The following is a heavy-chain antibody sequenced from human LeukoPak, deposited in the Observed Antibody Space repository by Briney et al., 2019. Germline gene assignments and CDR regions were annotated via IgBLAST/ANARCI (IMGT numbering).Heavy chain of an antibody. J-gene: IGHJ4*02. Sequence: GGSLRLSCAASGFTFSSYSMNWVRQAPGKGLESVSSIRSSSSYIYYADSVKGRFTISRDNAKNSLYLQMNSLRAEDTAVYYCARPYCSSTSCYTGIGYWGQGTLVTVSS. CDR2: IRSSSSYI. V-gene: IGHV3-21*01. D-gene: IGHD2-2*02. CDR1: GFTFSSYS. CDR3: ARPYCSSTSCYTGIGY.